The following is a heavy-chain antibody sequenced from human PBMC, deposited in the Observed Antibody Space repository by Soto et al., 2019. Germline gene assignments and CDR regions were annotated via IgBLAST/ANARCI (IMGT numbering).Heavy chain of an antibody. CDR1: GVSISSYY. CDR3: ARVNGYYYYAMDV. V-gene: IGHV3-11*01. Sequence: LSLTCTVSGVSISSYYWSWIRQAPGKGLQWVSDISSSGSTIYYADSVKGRFTISRDNAKNSLYLQMNSLRAEDTAVYYCARVNGYYYYAMDVWGQGTTVTVSS. CDR2: ISSSGSTI. D-gene: IGHD1-1*01. J-gene: IGHJ6*02.